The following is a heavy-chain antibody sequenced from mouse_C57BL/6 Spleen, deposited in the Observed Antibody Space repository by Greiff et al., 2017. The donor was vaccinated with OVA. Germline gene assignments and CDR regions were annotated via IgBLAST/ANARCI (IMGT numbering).Heavy chain of an antibody. D-gene: IGHD4-1*01. CDR3: AREDELGRYFDV. Sequence: EVQLVESEGGLVQPGSSMKLSCTASGFTFSDYYMAWVRQVPEKGLEWVANINYDGSSTYYLDSLKSRFIISRDNAKNILYLQMSSLKSEDTATYYCAREDELGRYFDVWGTGTTVTVSS. CDR1: GFTFSDYY. V-gene: IGHV5-16*01. CDR2: INYDGSST. J-gene: IGHJ1*03.